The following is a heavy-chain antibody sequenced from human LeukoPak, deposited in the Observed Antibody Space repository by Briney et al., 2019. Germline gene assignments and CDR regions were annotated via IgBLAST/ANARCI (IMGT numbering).Heavy chain of an antibody. CDR3: ASGVGATFDY. CDR2: ISSSSSTI. J-gene: IGHJ4*02. D-gene: IGHD1-26*01. CDR1: GLTFSNYA. Sequence: GGSLRLSCAASGLTFSNYAMSWVRQAPGKGLEWVSYISSSSSTIYYADSVKGRFTISRDNAKNSLYLQMNSLRAEDTAVYYCASGVGATFDYWGQGTLVTVSS. V-gene: IGHV3-48*01.